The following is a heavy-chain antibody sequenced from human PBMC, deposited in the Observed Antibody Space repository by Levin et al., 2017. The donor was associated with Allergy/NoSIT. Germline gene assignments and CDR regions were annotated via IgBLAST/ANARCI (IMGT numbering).Heavy chain of an antibody. CDR2: IWYDGSKK. CDR3: ARGEGADTGEWGLFDY. J-gene: IGHJ4*02. CDR1: GFSFSSYG. D-gene: IGHD5-18*01. V-gene: IGHV3-33*01. Sequence: GGSLRLSCAASGFSFSSYGMHRVRQAPGKGLEWVAVIWYDGSKKYYADSVKGRFTISRDNSKNTVFLQMNSLRAEDTAVYYCARGEGADTGEWGLFDYWGQGTLVTISS.